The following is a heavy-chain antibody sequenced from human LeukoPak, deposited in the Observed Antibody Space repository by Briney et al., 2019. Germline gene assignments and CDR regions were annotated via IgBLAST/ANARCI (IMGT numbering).Heavy chain of an antibody. CDR3: AKDHVLLWFGESHYFDY. J-gene: IGHJ4*02. CDR1: GFTFSSYG. CDR2: ISYDGSNK. D-gene: IGHD3-10*01. Sequence: PGGSLRLSCAASGFTFSSYGMHWVRQAPGKGLEWVAVISYDGSNKYYADSVKGRFTISRDNSKNTLYLQMNSLRAEDTAVYYCAKDHVLLWFGESHYFDYWGQGTLVTVSS. V-gene: IGHV3-30*18.